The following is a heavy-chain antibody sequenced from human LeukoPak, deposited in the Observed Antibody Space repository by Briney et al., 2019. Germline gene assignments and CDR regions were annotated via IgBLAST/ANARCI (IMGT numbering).Heavy chain of an antibody. CDR1: GVTFSTYP. Sequence: SVKVSCKASGVTFSTYPISWVRQAPGQGLEWMGGIIPIFGTTNYAQKFQGRVTITTDESTSTAYMELTSLRSEDPAVYYCARCLGECQLVSWFDPWGQGTLVTVSS. D-gene: IGHD3-16*01. CDR2: IIPIFGTT. J-gene: IGHJ5*02. V-gene: IGHV1-69*05. CDR3: ARCLGECQLVSWFDP.